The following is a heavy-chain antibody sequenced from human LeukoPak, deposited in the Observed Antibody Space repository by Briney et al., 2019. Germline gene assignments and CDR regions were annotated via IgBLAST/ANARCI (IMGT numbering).Heavy chain of an antibody. CDR2: INHSGST. Sequence: SETLSLTCAVYGGSFSGYHWSWIRQPPGKGLEWIGEINHSGSTNYNPSLKSRVTISVDTSKNQFSLKLSSVTAADTAVYYCARPRGSSIAARTHFDYWGQGTLVTLSS. CDR1: GGSFSGYH. D-gene: IGHD6-6*01. CDR3: ARPRGSSIAARTHFDY. J-gene: IGHJ4*02. V-gene: IGHV4-34*01.